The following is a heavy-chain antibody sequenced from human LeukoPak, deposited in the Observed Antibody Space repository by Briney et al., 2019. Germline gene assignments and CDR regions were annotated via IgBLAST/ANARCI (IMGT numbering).Heavy chain of an antibody. J-gene: IGHJ4*02. CDR3: ARATYYYGSGSGY. V-gene: IGHV1-8*01. CDR2: MNPNSGNT. D-gene: IGHD3-10*01. CDR1: GYTFTSYD. Sequence: ASVKVSCKASGYTFTSYDINWVRQATGQGLEWMGWMNPNSGNTGYAQKFQGRVTMTRNTSISTAYMELSRLRSEDTAVYYCARATYYYGSGSGYWGQGTLVTVSS.